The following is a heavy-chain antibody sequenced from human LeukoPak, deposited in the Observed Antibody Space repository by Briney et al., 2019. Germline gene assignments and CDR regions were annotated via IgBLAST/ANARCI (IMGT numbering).Heavy chain of an antibody. CDR1: GGSISSGGYY. V-gene: IGHV4-31*03. CDR3: ARGSYDSSGYYYFFLFDY. D-gene: IGHD3-22*01. CDR2: IYYSGST. J-gene: IGHJ4*02. Sequence: SETLSLTCTVSGGSISSGGYYWSWIRQHPGKGLEWIGYIYYSGSTYYNPSLKSRVTISVDTSKNQFSLKLSSVTAAGTAVYYCARGSYDSSGYYYFFLFDYWGQGTLVTVSS.